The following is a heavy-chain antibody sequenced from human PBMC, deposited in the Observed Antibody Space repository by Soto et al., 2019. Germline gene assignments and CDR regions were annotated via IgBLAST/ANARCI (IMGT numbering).Heavy chain of an antibody. Sequence: ASVKVSCKASGYTSTGYYMHWVRQAPGQGLEWMGWINPNSGGTNYAQKFQGWVTMTRDTSISTAYMELSRLRSDDTAVYYCAREVRGYCSGGSCSHFDYWGQGTLVTVSS. CDR2: INPNSGGT. CDR1: GYTSTGYY. D-gene: IGHD2-15*01. CDR3: AREVRGYCSGGSCSHFDY. V-gene: IGHV1-2*04. J-gene: IGHJ4*02.